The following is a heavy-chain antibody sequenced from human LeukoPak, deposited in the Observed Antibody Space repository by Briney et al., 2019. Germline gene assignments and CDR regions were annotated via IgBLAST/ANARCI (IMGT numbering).Heavy chain of an antibody. Sequence: PGGSLRLSCAASGFTFDDYAMHWVRQAPGKGLEWVSGISWNSGSIGYADSVKGRFTISRDNAKNTLYLQMNSLRAEDTAVYYCASLTGGYWGQGTLVTVSS. CDR3: ASLTGGY. CDR1: GFTFDDYA. J-gene: IGHJ4*02. V-gene: IGHV3-9*01. CDR2: ISWNSGSI. D-gene: IGHD4-23*01.